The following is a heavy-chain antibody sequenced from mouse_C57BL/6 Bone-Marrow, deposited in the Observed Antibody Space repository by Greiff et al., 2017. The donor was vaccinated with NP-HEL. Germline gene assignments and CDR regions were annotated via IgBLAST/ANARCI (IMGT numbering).Heavy chain of an antibody. CDR3: ARRCYYGSSYNYYAMDY. Sequence: EVNVVESGGGLVQPGGSLKLSCAASGFTFSDYYMYWVRQTPEKRLEWVAYISNGGGSTYYPDTVKGRFTISRDNAKNTLYLQMSRLKSEDTAMYYCARRCYYGSSYNYYAMDYWGQGTSVTVSS. CDR1: GFTFSDYY. V-gene: IGHV5-12*01. J-gene: IGHJ4*01. D-gene: IGHD1-1*01. CDR2: ISNGGGST.